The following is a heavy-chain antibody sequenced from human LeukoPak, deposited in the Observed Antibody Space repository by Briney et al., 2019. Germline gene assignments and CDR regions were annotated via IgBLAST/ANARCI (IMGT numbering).Heavy chain of an antibody. Sequence: GGSLRLSCAASGFTFSSYAMTWVRQAPGKGLEWVSVISGSGVNTYYADSVKGRFIISRDNSKNTLYLQMNSLRTEDTAVYYCTRSVREGYFDYWGQGTLVTVSS. CDR2: ISGSGVNT. V-gene: IGHV3-23*01. J-gene: IGHJ4*02. D-gene: IGHD4-23*01. CDR1: GFTFSSYA. CDR3: TRSVREGYFDY.